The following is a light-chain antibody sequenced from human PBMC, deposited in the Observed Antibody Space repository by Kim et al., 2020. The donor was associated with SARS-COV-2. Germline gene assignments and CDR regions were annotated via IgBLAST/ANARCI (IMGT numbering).Light chain of an antibody. Sequence: GQSITFSCTGTSSGVGGYNYVSWYQQHPGKAPKLMIYDVSKRPSGVSNRFSGSKSGNTASLTISGLQAEDEADYYCSSYTSSSTLVFGGGTKLTVL. CDR1: SSGVGGYNY. CDR2: DVS. CDR3: SSYTSSSTLV. V-gene: IGLV2-14*04. J-gene: IGLJ2*01.